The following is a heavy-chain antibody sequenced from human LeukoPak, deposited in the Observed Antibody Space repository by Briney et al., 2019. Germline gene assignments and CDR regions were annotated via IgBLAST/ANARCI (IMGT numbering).Heavy chain of an antibody. V-gene: IGHV4-39*01. CDR1: GGSISSYY. Sequence: SETLSLTCTVSGGSISSYYWGWIRQPPGKGLEWIGSIYYSGSTYYNPSLKSRVTISVDTSKNQFSLKLSSVTAADTAVYYCARHETEMATAYFDYWGQGTLVTVSS. J-gene: IGHJ4*02. CDR3: ARHETEMATAYFDY. D-gene: IGHD5-24*01. CDR2: IYYSGST.